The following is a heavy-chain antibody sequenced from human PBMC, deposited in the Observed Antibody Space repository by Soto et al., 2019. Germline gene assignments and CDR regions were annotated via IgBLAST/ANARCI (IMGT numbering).Heavy chain of an antibody. CDR3: TRVRCSSTSCWVRCYYYGMDV. CDR2: IRSKAYGGTT. V-gene: IGHV3-49*04. J-gene: IGHJ6*02. Sequence: GGSLRLYCTASGFTFGDYAMSWVRQAPGKGLEWVGFIRSKAYGGTTEYAASVKGRFTISRADSKSIADLQMNSLKTEDTAVYYCTRVRCSSTSCWVRCYYYGMDVWGQGTTVTVSS. D-gene: IGHD2-2*01. CDR1: GFTFGDYA.